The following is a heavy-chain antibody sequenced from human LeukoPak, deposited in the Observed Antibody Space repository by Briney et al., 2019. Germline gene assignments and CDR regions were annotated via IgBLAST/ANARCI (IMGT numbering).Heavy chain of an antibody. CDR1: GFTFSDYS. Sequence: GGALRLSCAASGFTFSDYSMNWVRQTPRKGLEWVSCISGSGSYIYYADSLKGRFTISRDNAKNSLHLQVNSLSAEDTAVYYCAKDSAKKYDDYWGQGTLVTVSS. CDR2: ISGSGSYI. J-gene: IGHJ4*02. D-gene: IGHD2/OR15-2a*01. CDR3: AKDSAKKYDDY. V-gene: IGHV3-21*06.